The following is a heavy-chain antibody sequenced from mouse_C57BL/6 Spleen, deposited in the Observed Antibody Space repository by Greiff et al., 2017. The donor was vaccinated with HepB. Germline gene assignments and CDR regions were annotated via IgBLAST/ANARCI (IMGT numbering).Heavy chain of an antibody. D-gene: IGHD2-4*01. CDR3: ARQYYDVNYYYAMDY. CDR1: GFTFSDYY. Sequence: EVKVEESGGGLVQPGGSLKLSCAASGFTFSDYYMYWVRQTPEKRLEWVAYISNGGGSTYYPDTVKGRFTISRDNAKNTLYLQMSRLKSEDTAMYYCARQYYDVNYYYAMDYWGQGTSVTVSS. V-gene: IGHV5-12*01. J-gene: IGHJ4*01. CDR2: ISNGGGST.